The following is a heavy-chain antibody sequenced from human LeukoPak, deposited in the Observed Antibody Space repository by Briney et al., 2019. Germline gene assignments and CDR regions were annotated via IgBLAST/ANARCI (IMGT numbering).Heavy chain of an antibody. D-gene: IGHD3-9*01. J-gene: IGHJ4*02. CDR3: ARGVLRYYYFDY. CDR2: IYYSGST. V-gene: IGHV4-59*01. CDR1: GGSISSYY. Sequence: SETLSLTCTVSGGSISSYYWSWIRQPPGKGLEWIGYIYYSGSTNYNPSLKSRVTISVDTPKNQFSLKLSSVTAADTAVYYCARGVLRYYYFDYWGQGTLVTVSS.